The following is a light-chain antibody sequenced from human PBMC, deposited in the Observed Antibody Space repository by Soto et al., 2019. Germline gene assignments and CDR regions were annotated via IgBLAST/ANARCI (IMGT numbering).Light chain of an antibody. V-gene: IGLV2-14*01. CDR2: DVS. CDR3: SSYTSSNTRYV. CDR1: SSDVGGYNY. J-gene: IGLJ1*01. Sequence: QSVLTQPASVSGSPGQSITISCTGTSSDVGGYNYVSWYQQHPGKAPKLMIYDVSSRPSGVSYRFSGSKSGNTASLTISGLQAEDAADYYCSSYTSSNTRYVFGTGTKVTVL.